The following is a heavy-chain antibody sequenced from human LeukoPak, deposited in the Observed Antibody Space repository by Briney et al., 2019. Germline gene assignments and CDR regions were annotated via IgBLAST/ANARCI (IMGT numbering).Heavy chain of an antibody. CDR2: ISGSGGST. D-gene: IGHD1-20*01. J-gene: IGHJ3*02. CDR1: GFTFSSYA. V-gene: IGHV3-23*01. Sequence: PGGSLRLSCAASGFTFSSYAMSWVRQAPGKGLEWVSAISGSGGSTYYADSVKGRFTISRDNSKNTLYLQMNSLRAEDTAVYYCARDLRPYNWNDLDAFDIWGQGTMVTVSS. CDR3: ARDLRPYNWNDLDAFDI.